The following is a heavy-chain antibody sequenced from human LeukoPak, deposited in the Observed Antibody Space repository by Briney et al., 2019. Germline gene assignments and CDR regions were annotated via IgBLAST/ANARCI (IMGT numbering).Heavy chain of an antibody. Sequence: AETLSLTCAVYGGSLSGYYWIWIRQPPGKGLEWIGEINHSGSTNYNPSLKRRVTISVDTSKNQFSLKLSSVTAADTAVYYCARATYYYGSGSYSNTYYYYYGMDVWGQGTTVTVSS. CDR1: GGSLSGYY. J-gene: IGHJ6*02. CDR2: INHSGST. CDR3: ARATYYYGSGSYSNTYYYYYGMDV. D-gene: IGHD3-10*01. V-gene: IGHV4-34*01.